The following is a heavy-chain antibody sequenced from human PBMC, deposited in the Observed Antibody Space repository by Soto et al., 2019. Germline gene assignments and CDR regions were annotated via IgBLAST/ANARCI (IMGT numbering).Heavy chain of an antibody. D-gene: IGHD6-13*01. Sequence: EVQLLQSGGGLLQPGGSLRLSCVASGVTFRSSAMSWVRQAPGKGLEWVSSISGSGGSIYYADSVKGRFIISRDNSKNTLDLQMNSLRADDTAVYYCAKDGNSWDGDYYQYDMDLWGKGTTVTVSS. CDR2: ISGSGGSI. CDR1: GVTFRSSA. V-gene: IGHV3-23*01. CDR3: AKDGNSWDGDYYQYDMDL. J-gene: IGHJ6*03.